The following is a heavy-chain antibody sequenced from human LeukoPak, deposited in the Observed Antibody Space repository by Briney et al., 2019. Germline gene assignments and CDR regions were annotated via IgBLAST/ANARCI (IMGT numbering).Heavy chain of an antibody. D-gene: IGHD5-24*01. CDR2: ITWNSGSR. J-gene: IGHJ4*02. Sequence: GRSLRLSCAASGFTFDDYAMHWVRQVPGKGLGWVSGITWNSGSRGYADSVKGRFTISRDNAKNSLYLQMNSLSPEDTALYYCAKEAGRDDFWDYFDCWGQGTLVTVSS. CDR1: GFTFDDYA. V-gene: IGHV3-9*01. CDR3: AKEAGRDDFWDYFDC.